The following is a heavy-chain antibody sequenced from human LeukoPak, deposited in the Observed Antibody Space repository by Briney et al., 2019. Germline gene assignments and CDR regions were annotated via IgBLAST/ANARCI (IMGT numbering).Heavy chain of an antibody. D-gene: IGHD5-12*01. V-gene: IGHV4-34*01. CDR3: ARPQVATIVSAFDI. CDR2: INHSGST. J-gene: IGHJ3*02. CDR1: GGSFSGYC. Sequence: SETLSLTCAVYGGSFSGYCWSWIRQPPGKGLEWIGEINHSGSTNYNPSLKSRVTISVDTSKNQFSLKLSSVTAADTAVYYCARPQVATIVSAFDIWGQGTMVTVSS.